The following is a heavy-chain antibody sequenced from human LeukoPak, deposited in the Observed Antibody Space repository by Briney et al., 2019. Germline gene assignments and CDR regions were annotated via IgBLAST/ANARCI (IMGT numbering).Heavy chain of an antibody. CDR2: IKQDGSEK. CDR1: GFTFSSYW. CDR3: ARDGSTSYFDY. J-gene: IGHJ4*02. V-gene: IGHV3-7*01. Sequence: PGGSLRLSCAASGFTFSSYWMSWVRQAPGKGLEWAANIKQDGSEKYYVDSVKGRFTISRDNAKNSLYLQMNSLRAEDTAVYYCARDGSTSYFDYWGQGTLVTVSS. D-gene: IGHD1-26*01.